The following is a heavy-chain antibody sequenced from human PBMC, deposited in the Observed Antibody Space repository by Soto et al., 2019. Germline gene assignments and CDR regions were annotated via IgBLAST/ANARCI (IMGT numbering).Heavy chain of an antibody. J-gene: IGHJ4*02. V-gene: IGHV1-46*01. CDR1: GYTFTSYY. Sequence: ASVKVSCKASGYTFTSYYMHWVRQAPGQGLEWMGIINPSGGSTSYAQKFQGRVTMTKDTSTSTVYMELSSLRSEDTAVYYCARDYTRWQLVRPGSPTRFDYWGQGTLVTVSS. CDR2: INPSGGST. CDR3: ARDYTRWQLVRPGSPTRFDY. D-gene: IGHD6-6*01.